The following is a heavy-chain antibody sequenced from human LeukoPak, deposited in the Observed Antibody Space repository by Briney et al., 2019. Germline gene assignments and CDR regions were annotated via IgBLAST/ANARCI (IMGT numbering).Heavy chain of an antibody. CDR2: INPNSGGT. J-gene: IGHJ4*02. CDR1: GYTFTGYY. D-gene: IGHD3-22*01. CDR3: ARVPYDSSFGFDY. V-gene: IGHV1-2*02. Sequence: RASVKVSCKASGYTFTGYYMHWVRQAPGQGLERMGWINPNSGGTNYAQKFQGRVTMTRDTSISTAYMELSRLRSDDTAVYYCARVPYDSSFGFDYWGQGTLVTVSS.